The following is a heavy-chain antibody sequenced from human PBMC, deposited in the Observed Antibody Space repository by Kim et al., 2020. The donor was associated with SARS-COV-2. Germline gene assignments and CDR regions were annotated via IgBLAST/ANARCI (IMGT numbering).Heavy chain of an antibody. CDR1: GFTFSDYY. Sequence: GGSLRLSCAASGFTFSDYYMSWIRQAPGKGLEWVSYISSSGSTIYYADSVKGRFTISRDNAKNSLYLQMNSLRAEDTAVYYCARTDYGDTPVLGSRGWYFDLWGRGTLVTVSS. J-gene: IGHJ2*01. CDR2: ISSSGSTI. CDR3: ARTDYGDTPVLGSRGWYFDL. D-gene: IGHD4-17*01. V-gene: IGHV3-11*01.